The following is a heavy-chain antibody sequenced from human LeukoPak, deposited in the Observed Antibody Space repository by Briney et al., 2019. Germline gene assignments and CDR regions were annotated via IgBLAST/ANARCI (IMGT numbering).Heavy chain of an antibody. V-gene: IGHV4-38-2*02. D-gene: IGHD6-19*01. CDR1: GFTFSSYA. CDR2: IYHSGST. Sequence: GSLRLSCAASGFTFSSYAMSWIRQPPGKGLEWIGSIYHSGSTYYNSSLKSRVTISVDTSKNQFSLKLSSVTAADTAVYYCARDGVGSGWYRGVDYWGQGTLVTVSS. CDR3: ARDGVGSGWYRGVDY. J-gene: IGHJ4*02.